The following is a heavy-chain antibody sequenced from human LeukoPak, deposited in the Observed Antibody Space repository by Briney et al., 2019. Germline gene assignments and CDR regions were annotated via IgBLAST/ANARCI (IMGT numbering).Heavy chain of an antibody. V-gene: IGHV3-11*01. CDR2: ISSSGSTI. Sequence: GSLRLSCAASGFTFSDYYISWIRQAPGKGLEWVSYISSSGSTIYYADSVKGRFTISRDNAKNSLYLQMNSLRAEDTAVYYCARDTTPYDFWSGLPYYFDYWGQGTLVTVSS. J-gene: IGHJ4*02. CDR1: GFTFSDYY. CDR3: ARDTTPYDFWSGLPYYFDY. D-gene: IGHD3-3*01.